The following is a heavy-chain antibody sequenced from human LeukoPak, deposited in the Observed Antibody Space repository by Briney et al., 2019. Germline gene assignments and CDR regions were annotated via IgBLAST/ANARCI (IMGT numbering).Heavy chain of an antibody. CDR2: INPNSGGT. CDR1: GYTFTGYF. D-gene: IGHD6-19*01. J-gene: IGHJ4*02. CDR3: ARVLQWLDPPSY. V-gene: IGHV1-2*02. Sequence: GASVKVSCKASGYTFTGYFMHWVRQAPGQGLEWMGWINPNSGGTNYAQKFQGRVTMTRDTSISTAYMELSRLRSDDTAVYYCARVLQWLDPPSYWGQGTLVTVSS.